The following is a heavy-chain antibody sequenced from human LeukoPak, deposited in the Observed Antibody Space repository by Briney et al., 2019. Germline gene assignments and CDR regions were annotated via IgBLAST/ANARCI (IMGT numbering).Heavy chain of an antibody. D-gene: IGHD7-27*01. J-gene: IGHJ4*02. Sequence: PGWSLRLSCAASGFTFSSYWMHWVRQAPGKGLVWVSRINCGGSSTNFADSVKGRFTISRDNAKNTLYLQMNSLRGEDTAVYYCARGPSSNWGDFDYWGQGTLVIASS. V-gene: IGHV3-74*01. CDR2: INCGGSST. CDR3: ARGPSSNWGDFDY. CDR1: GFTFSSYW.